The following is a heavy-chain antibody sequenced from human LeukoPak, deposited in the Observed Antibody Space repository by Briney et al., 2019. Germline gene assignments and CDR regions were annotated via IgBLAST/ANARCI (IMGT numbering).Heavy chain of an antibody. CDR1: GFTFSTYS. D-gene: IGHD3-10*01. CDR2: IGSGSSTK. CDR3: ARYDGGSGPFDY. J-gene: IGHJ4*02. Sequence: GGSLRLSCAASGFTFSTYSINWVRQAPGKGLEWVSYIGSGSSTKYYADSVKGRFTISRDNSKNTLYLQMNSLRAEDTAVYYCARYDGGSGPFDYWGQGTLVTVSS. V-gene: IGHV3-48*01.